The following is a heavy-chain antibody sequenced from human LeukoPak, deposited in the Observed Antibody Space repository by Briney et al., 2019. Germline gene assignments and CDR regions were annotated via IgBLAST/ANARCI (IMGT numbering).Heavy chain of an antibody. D-gene: IGHD3-10*01. Sequence: PGGSLRLSCAASGFTFSSYAMSWVRQAPGKGLEWVSAISGSGGSTYYADSVKGRFTISRDNSKNTLYLQMNSLRAEDTAVYYCAKRSNYGSGSYPFDYWGQGTLVTVSS. CDR1: GFTFSSYA. J-gene: IGHJ4*02. V-gene: IGHV3-23*01. CDR2: ISGSGGST. CDR3: AKRSNYGSGSYPFDY.